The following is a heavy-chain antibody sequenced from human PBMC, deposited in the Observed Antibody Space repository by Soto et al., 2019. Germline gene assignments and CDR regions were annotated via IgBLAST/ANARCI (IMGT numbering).Heavy chain of an antibody. CDR2: SRNKANSYTT. CDR3: ARPERDSSGHHTFDY. D-gene: IGHD3-22*01. J-gene: IGHJ4*02. CDR1: GFTFSDHY. V-gene: IGHV3-72*01. Sequence: GGSLRLSCAASGFTFSDHYMDWVRQAPGKGLEWVGRSRNKANSYTTEYAASVKGRFSISRDDSKNSLYLQMNSLRTEDTAVYYCARPERDSSGHHTFDYGGQGPLVTVPS.